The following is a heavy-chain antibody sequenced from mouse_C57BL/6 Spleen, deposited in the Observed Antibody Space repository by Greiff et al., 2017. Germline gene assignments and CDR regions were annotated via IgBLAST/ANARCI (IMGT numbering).Heavy chain of an antibody. CDR1: GFSLTSYG. V-gene: IGHV2-2*01. CDR2: IWSGGNT. J-gene: IGHJ4*01. CDR3: ARKTTVVGYYTRDY. Sequence: VQLQQSGPGLVQPSQSLSLTCTVSGFSLTSYGVHWVRQSPGKGLEWLGVIWSGGNTDANDAFISRLSISQDNSKSQVFFKMNSRQADDTTIYYWARKTTVVGYYTRDYWGQGTSVTVAS. D-gene: IGHD1-1*01.